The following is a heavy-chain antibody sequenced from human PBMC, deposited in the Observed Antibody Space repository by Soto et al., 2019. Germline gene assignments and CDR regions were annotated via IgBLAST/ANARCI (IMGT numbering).Heavy chain of an antibody. CDR1: GFTFSSYD. D-gene: IGHD3-16*01. J-gene: IGHJ3*02. CDR3: ARGGANDAFDI. Sequence: HPGGSLRLSCAASGFTFSSYDMHWVRQATGKGLEWVSAIGTAGDTYYPGSVKGRFTISRENAKNSLYLQMNSLRAGDTAVYYCARGGANDAFDIWGQGTMVTVSS. CDR2: IGTAGDT. V-gene: IGHV3-13*01.